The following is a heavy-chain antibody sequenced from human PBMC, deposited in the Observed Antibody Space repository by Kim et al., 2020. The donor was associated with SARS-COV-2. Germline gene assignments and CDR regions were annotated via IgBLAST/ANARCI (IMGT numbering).Heavy chain of an antibody. D-gene: IGHD6-13*01. CDR2: TYYRSKWYN. V-gene: IGHV6-1*01. CDR1: GDSVSSNSAA. Sequence: SQTLSLTCAISGDSVSSNSAAWNWIRQSPSRGLEWLGRTYYRSKWYNDYAVSVKSRITTNPDTSKNQFSLQLNSVTPEDTAVYYCARVPWAAAGNGHTLNWFDPWGQGTLVTVSS. CDR3: ARVPWAAAGNGHTLNWFDP. J-gene: IGHJ5*02.